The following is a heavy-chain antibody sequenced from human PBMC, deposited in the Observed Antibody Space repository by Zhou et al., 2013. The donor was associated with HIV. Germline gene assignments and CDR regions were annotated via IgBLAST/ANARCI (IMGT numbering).Heavy chain of an antibody. J-gene: IGHJ6*02. Sequence: QVQLVQSGAEVKKPGSSVKVSCKASGGTFRSHGISWVRQAPGQGLEWMGGIIPIFGTSDYAQKFQGRVTLSTDESTSTAYMELRSLKSEDTAVYYCARETYGSGSLYYYYYGMDVWGQGTTVTVSS. CDR3: ARETYGSGSLYYYYYGMDV. D-gene: IGHD3-10*01. CDR2: IIPIFGTS. CDR1: GGTFRSHG. V-gene: IGHV1-69*05.